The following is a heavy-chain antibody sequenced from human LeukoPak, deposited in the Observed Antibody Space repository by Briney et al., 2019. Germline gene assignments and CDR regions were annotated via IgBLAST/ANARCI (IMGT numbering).Heavy chain of an antibody. Sequence: KPSETLSLTCTVSGGSISSSSYYWGWIRQPPGKGLEWIGSIYYSGSTYYNPSLKSRVTISVDTSKNQFSLKLSSVTAADTAVYYCAVCDSSAYSPNHDAFDFWGQGTMVTVSS. J-gene: IGHJ3*01. CDR2: IYYSGST. CDR1: GGSISSSSYY. CDR3: AVCDSSAYSPNHDAFDF. D-gene: IGHD3-22*01. V-gene: IGHV4-39*01.